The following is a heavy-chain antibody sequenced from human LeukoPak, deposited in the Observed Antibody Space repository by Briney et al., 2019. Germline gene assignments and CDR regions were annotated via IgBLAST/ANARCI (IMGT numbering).Heavy chain of an antibody. CDR2: ITANGDST. CDR3: AKDIEAGTAGFSFDY. V-gene: IGHV3-43*02. Sequence: GGSLTPSCAVSGFSFAYYASHWVRQAPGKGLEWVSLITANGDSTYYADSVKGRFTISRDNSKNSLSLQMNSLRTEDTALYYCAKDIEAGTAGFSFDYWGQ. D-gene: IGHD2-21*02. J-gene: IGHJ4*02. CDR1: GFSFAYYA.